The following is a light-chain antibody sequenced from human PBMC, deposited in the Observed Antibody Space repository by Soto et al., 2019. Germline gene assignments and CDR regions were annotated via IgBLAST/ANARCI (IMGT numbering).Light chain of an antibody. CDR1: QGISSW. V-gene: IGKV1-5*01. Sequence: DIKMTQSPSTLSASVGDRVTITCRASQGISSWLAWYQQKPGKAPSLLIFDASTLHSGVPSRFSGSGSGTEFTLTISSLQPDDFATYYCQQFAVSRTFGQGTKVDIK. CDR2: DAS. CDR3: QQFAVSRT. J-gene: IGKJ1*01.